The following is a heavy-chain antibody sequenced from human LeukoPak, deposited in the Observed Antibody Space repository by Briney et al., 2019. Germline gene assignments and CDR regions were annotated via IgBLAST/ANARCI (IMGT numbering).Heavy chain of an antibody. D-gene: IGHD4-17*01. J-gene: IGHJ6*02. Sequence: SVKVSCKASGGTFISYAISWVRQAPGQGLEWMGGIIPILGTANYAQKFQGRVTITADESTSTAYMELSSLRSEDTAVYYCARGGFTTPALYYYYGMDVWGQGTTVTVSS. CDR2: IIPILGTA. V-gene: IGHV1-69*13. CDR1: GGTFISYA. CDR3: ARGGFTTPALYYYYGMDV.